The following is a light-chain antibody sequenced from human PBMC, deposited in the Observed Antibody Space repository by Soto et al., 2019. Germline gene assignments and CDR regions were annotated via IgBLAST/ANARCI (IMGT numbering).Light chain of an antibody. V-gene: IGKV2-28*01. Sequence: DFVMTQSPLSLPVTPGESASISCRSSQSLLHSDGYNYLDWYVQKPGQSPQLLIYLASYRASGVRDRFGGSGSGTYFTLKSSSVAADDVGYYFCMQALQSPTFGQGTRLEIK. CDR1: QSLLHSDGYNY. CDR2: LAS. J-gene: IGKJ5*01. CDR3: MQALQSPT.